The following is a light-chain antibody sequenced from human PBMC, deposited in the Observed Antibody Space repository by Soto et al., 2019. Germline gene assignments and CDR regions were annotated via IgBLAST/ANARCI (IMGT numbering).Light chain of an antibody. CDR2: EVN. CDR3: CSYAGTVAYV. Sequence: QSVLTQPSSVSGSPGQSITISCTGTNSDVGSYNLVSWYQQLPGKAPKVIICEVNKRPSGVSYRFSGSKSGNTASLTISGLQTEDEADYYCCSYAGTVAYVFGTGTKVTVL. CDR1: NSDVGSYNL. V-gene: IGLV2-23*02. J-gene: IGLJ1*01.